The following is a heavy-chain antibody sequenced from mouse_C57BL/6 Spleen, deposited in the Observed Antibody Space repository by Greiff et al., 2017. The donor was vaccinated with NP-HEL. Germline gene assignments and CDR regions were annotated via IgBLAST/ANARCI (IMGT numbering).Heavy chain of an antibody. V-gene: IGHV1-81*01. J-gene: IGHJ4*01. CDR3: ARYDYDVDYYAMDY. CDR1: GYTFTSYG. D-gene: IGHD2-4*01. Sequence: VQLQQSGAELARPGASVKLSCKASGYTFTSYGISWVKQRTGQGLEWIGEIYPRSGNTYYNEKFKGKATLTADKSSSTAYMELRSLTSEDSAVYFCARYDYDVDYYAMDYWGQGTSVTVSS. CDR2: IYPRSGNT.